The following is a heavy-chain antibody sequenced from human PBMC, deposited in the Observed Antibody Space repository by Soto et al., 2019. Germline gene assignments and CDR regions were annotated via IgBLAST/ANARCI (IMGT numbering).Heavy chain of an antibody. Sequence: QVQLVESGVGVVQPGRSLRLSCAASGFTFSSYAMHWVRQAPGKGLEWVAVISYDGSNKYYADSVKGRFTISRDNSKNTLYLQMNSLRAEDTAVYYCARDQGEQWDPWGFDYWGQGTLVTVSS. CDR2: ISYDGSNK. CDR3: ARDQGEQWDPWGFDY. CDR1: GFTFSSYA. V-gene: IGHV3-30-3*01. J-gene: IGHJ4*02. D-gene: IGHD6-19*01.